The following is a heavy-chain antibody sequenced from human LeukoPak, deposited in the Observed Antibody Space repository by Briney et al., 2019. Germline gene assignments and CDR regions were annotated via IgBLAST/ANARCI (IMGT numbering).Heavy chain of an antibody. D-gene: IGHD3-22*01. CDR1: GFTFSSYS. CDR2: ISSSSYI. V-gene: IGHV3-21*01. Sequence: GGSLRLSCAVSGFTFSSYSMNWVRQAPGKGLEWVSSISSSSYIYYADSVKGRFTISRDNAKNSLYLQMNSLRAEDTAVYYCARDYYYERWARPDFQHWGQGTLVTVSS. J-gene: IGHJ1*01. CDR3: ARDYYYERWARPDFQH.